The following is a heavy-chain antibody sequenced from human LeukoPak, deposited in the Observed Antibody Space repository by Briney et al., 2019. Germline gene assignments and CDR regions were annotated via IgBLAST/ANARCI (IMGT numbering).Heavy chain of an antibody. CDR3: ARVRGIFGVVTPRVYGMDV. CDR2: MYHSGSA. CDR1: GGSISSGGYS. J-gene: IGHJ6*02. D-gene: IGHD3-3*01. V-gene: IGHV4-30-2*01. Sequence: PSRTLSLTCAVSGGSISSGGYSWSWIGQPPGKGLEWIGYMYHSGSAYYNPSLKSRVTISVDRSKNQFSLKLSSVTAADTAVYYCARVRGIFGVVTPRVYGMDVWGQGTTVTVSS.